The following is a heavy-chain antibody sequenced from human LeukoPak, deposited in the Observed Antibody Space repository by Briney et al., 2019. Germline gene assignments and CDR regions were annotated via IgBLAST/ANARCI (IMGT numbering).Heavy chain of an antibody. Sequence: SETLSLTCAVYGGSFSGYYWTWIRQPLGKGLEWIGEINHSGSTNYNPSLKSRVTISVDTSKNQFSLNLSSVTAADTAVYYCARGTSTYGPWGQGTLVTVSS. CDR2: INHSGST. CDR3: ARGTSTYGP. D-gene: IGHD4-17*01. V-gene: IGHV4-34*01. CDR1: GGSFSGYY. J-gene: IGHJ4*02.